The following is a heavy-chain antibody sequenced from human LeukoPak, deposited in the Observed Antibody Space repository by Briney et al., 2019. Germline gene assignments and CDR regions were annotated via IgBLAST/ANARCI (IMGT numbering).Heavy chain of an antibody. Sequence: VQPGGSLRLSCAASGFAFDDFGMHGVRQAPGKGLEWVSFISGDGSVTYYTDSLRGRFTVSRDNSKNSLYLQMGSLRAGDTALYYCGKDGPVISYWGQGTVVTVSS. CDR3: GKDGPVISY. V-gene: IGHV3-43*02. D-gene: IGHD3-16*02. CDR2: ISGDGSVT. CDR1: GFAFDDFG. J-gene: IGHJ4*02.